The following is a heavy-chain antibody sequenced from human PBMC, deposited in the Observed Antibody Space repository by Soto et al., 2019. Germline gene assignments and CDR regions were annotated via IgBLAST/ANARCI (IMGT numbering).Heavy chain of an antibody. Sequence: QVQLVQSGAELKKPGSSMKVSCKTSGGSFNSFSFSWVRQAPGQGLEWVGRIIPVLGLTAYAQKFQGRITISADKSTRTAYMELSGLTSEDTAVYYCATDKDNPYEFWGQGTLVTVSS. J-gene: IGHJ4*02. V-gene: IGHV1-69*08. CDR1: GGSFNSFS. D-gene: IGHD3-3*01. CDR3: ATDKDNPYEF. CDR2: IIPVLGLT.